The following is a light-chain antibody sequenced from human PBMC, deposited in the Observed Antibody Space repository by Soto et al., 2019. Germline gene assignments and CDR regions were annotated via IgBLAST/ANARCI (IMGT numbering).Light chain of an antibody. CDR2: DVS. CDR1: SSDVGDYNY. J-gene: IGLJ1*01. Sequence: QSALTQPRSMSGSPGQSVTISCTGTSSDVGDYNYVSWYQQHPGKAPKLMIYDVSKWPSGVPDRFSGSKSGNTASLTISGLQAEDEADYYCCSYAGSYPSVFGTGTKVTVL. V-gene: IGLV2-11*01. CDR3: CSYAGSYPSV.